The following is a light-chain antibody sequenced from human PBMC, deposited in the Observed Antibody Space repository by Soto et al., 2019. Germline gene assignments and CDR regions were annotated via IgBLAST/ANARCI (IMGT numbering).Light chain of an antibody. J-gene: IGKJ1*01. CDR1: QSISSW. Sequence: DIQMTQSPSTLSASVGDRVTITCRASQSISSWLAWYQQKPGKAPKLLIYKASSLESGVPSRFSGSGSGTEFTLPISSLQPDDFGTYYCQQYNSYPGTFGQRTNVDIK. CDR3: QQYNSYPGT. V-gene: IGKV1-5*03. CDR2: KAS.